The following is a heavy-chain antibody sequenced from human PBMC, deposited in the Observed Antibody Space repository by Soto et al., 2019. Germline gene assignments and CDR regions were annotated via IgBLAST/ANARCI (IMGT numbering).Heavy chain of an antibody. D-gene: IGHD4-17*01. CDR3: ARGATTVEHYYYYGMDV. CDR2: INHSGST. CDR1: GGSISSYY. Sequence: SETLSLTCTVSGGSISSYYWSWIRQPPGKGLEWIGEINHSGSTTYNPSLKSRVTISLDTSKNQFSLKLSSVTAADTAVYYCARGATTVEHYYYYGMDVWGQGTTVTVSS. J-gene: IGHJ6*02. V-gene: IGHV4-34*01.